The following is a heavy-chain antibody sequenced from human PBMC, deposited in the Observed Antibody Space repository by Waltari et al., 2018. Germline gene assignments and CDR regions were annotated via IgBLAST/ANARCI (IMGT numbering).Heavy chain of an antibody. CDR3: ATGLSVVVGFDY. V-gene: IGHV1-24*01. CDR2: FNREDDET. Sequence: QVQLVQSGAEVKKPGASVKVSCKVSGYTLTELSIDWVRQAPGKGLEWMGIFNREDDETIFAQKFQGRVTMTEDTSTDTAYMELSSLRSEDTAVYYCATGLSVVVGFDYWGQGTLVTVSS. CDR1: GYTLTELS. D-gene: IGHD2-15*01. J-gene: IGHJ4*02.